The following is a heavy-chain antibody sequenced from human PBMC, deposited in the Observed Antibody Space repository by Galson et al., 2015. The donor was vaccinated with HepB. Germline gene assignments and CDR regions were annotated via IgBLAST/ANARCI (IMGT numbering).Heavy chain of an antibody. CDR2: ISSSSSYI. V-gene: IGHV3-21*01. D-gene: IGHD3-10*01. J-gene: IGHJ6*02. CDR1: GFTFSSYS. CDR3: ARGSGGSGTPDPYYYYGMDV. Sequence: SLRLSCEASGFTFSSYSMNWVRQSPGKGLEWVSSISSSSSYIYHADSVKGRFTISRDNAKNSLYLQMNSLRAEDTAVYYCARGSGGSGTPDPYYYYGMDVWGQGTTVTVSS.